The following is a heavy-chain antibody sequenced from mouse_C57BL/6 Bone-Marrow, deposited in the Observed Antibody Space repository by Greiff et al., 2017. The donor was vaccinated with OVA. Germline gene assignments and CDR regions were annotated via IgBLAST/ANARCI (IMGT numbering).Heavy chain of an antibody. V-gene: IGHV1-7*01. J-gene: IGHJ4*01. Sequence: QVQLQQSGAELAKPGASVKLSCKASGYTFTSYWLHWVKQRPGQGLEWIGYINPSSGYTKYNQKFQDMATLPADKSSSTAYRQLSILTYEDSAVYYCARWYDAMDYWGQGTSVTVSA. CDR1: GYTFTSYW. CDR2: INPSSGYT. CDR3: ARWYDAMDY.